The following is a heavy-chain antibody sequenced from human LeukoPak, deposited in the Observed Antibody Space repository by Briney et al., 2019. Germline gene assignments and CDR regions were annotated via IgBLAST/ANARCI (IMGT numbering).Heavy chain of an antibody. CDR1: GYTFTSYG. CDR2: ISAYNGNT. D-gene: IGHD3-9*01. V-gene: IGHV1-18*01. CDR3: VRGDLRYFDWLNAFDY. J-gene: IGHJ4*02. Sequence: ASVKVSCKASGYTFTSYGISWVRHAPGQGLEWMGWISAYNGNTNYAQKLQGRVTMTTDTSTSTAYMELRSLRSDDTAVYYCVRGDLRYFDWLNAFDYWGQGTLVTVSS.